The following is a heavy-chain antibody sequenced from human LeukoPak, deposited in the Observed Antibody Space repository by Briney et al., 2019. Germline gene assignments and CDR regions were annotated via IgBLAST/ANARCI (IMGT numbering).Heavy chain of an antibody. CDR2: ISSSTSYV. CDR3: ARDRGSYGSPYFFDY. J-gene: IGHJ4*02. D-gene: IGHD1-26*01. CDR1: GFSFSSYS. V-gene: IGHV3-21*01. Sequence: GGSLRLSCAASGFSFSSYSMNWVRQAPGKGLEWVSSISSSTSYVHYADSVKGRFTISRDNAKNSLYLQMNSLRAEDTAVHYCARDRGSYGSPYFFDYWGQGTLVTVSS.